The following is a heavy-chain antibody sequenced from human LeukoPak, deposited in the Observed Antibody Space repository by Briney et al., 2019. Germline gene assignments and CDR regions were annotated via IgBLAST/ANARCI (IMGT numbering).Heavy chain of an antibody. CDR2: ISSSSSYI. Sequence: GGSLRLSCAASGFTFSSYSMNWVRQAPGKGLEWVSFISSSSSYIYYADSLKGRFTISRDNAKNSLYLQMNSLRAEDTAVYYCAKSYYDFWSGYYQTFDYWGQGTLVTVSS. CDR3: AKSYYDFWSGYYQTFDY. CDR1: GFTFSSYS. J-gene: IGHJ4*02. V-gene: IGHV3-21*01. D-gene: IGHD3-3*01.